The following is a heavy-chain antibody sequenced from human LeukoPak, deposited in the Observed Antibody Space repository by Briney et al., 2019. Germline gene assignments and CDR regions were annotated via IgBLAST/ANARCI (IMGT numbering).Heavy chain of an antibody. V-gene: IGHV1-2*02. CDR1: GYTFTGYY. J-gene: IGHJ4*02. CDR2: INPNSGGT. CDR3: ARDGGNSYAPDY. D-gene: IGHD5-18*01. Sequence: ASVKVSCKASGYTFTGYYMHWVRQAPGQGLEWMGWINPNSGGTNYAQKFQGRVTMTGDTSISTAYMELSRLRSDDTAVYYCARDGGNSYAPDYWGQGTLVTVSS.